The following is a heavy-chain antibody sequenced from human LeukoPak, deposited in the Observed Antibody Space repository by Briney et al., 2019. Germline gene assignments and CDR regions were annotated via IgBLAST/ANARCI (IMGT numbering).Heavy chain of an antibody. CDR2: ISYDGSNK. Sequence: GGSLRLSCAASGFTFSSYAMHWVRQAPGKGLEWVAVISYDGSNKYYADSVKGRFTISRDNSKNTLYLQMNSLRAEDTAVYYCAKGAHSSGYYYSNWFDPWGQGTLVTVSS. V-gene: IGHV3-30-3*01. CDR1: GFTFSSYA. CDR3: AKGAHSSGYYYSNWFDP. J-gene: IGHJ5*02. D-gene: IGHD3-22*01.